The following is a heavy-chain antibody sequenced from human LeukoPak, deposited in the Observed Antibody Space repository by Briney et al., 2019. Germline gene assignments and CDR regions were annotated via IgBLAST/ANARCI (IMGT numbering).Heavy chain of an antibody. CDR2: ISVSGGNT. CDR1: GFTFSSYA. J-gene: IGHJ4*02. CDR3: AKGYRYSDY. Sequence: GGSLRLSCAASGFTFSSYAMSWVRQAPGKGLEWVSGISVSGGNTYSADSVRGRFTISRDNSKNTLSLQMNSLRAEDTAVYYCAKGYRYSDYWGQGTLVTVSS. D-gene: IGHD1-26*01. V-gene: IGHV3-23*01.